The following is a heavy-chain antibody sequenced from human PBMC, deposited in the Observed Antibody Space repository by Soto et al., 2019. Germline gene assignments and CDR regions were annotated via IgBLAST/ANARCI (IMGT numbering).Heavy chain of an antibody. D-gene: IGHD6-6*01. V-gene: IGHV3-23*01. J-gene: IGHJ4*02. CDR1: GFTFSSYA. Sequence: LRLSCAASGFTFSSYAMSWVRQAPGKGLEWVSAISGSGGSTYYTDSVKGRFTISRDNSKNTLYLQMNSLRAEDTAVYYCAKDGLGGSSSTRFDYWGQGTLVTVSS. CDR3: AKDGLGGSSSTRFDY. CDR2: ISGSGGST.